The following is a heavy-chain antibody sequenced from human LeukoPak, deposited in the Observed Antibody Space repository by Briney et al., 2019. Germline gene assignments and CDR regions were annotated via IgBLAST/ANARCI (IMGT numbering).Heavy chain of an antibody. CDR2: IYYSGST. V-gene: IGHV4-59*01. Sequence: SETLSLTCTVSGGPISNYYWSWIRQPPGKGLEWIGYIYYSGSTSYNPSLKSRVTISVDTSKNQFSLKLSSVTAADTAVYYCARAYRGNHYYFDYWGQGTLVTVFS. CDR3: ARAYRGNHYYFDY. D-gene: IGHD1-26*01. CDR1: GGPISNYY. J-gene: IGHJ4*02.